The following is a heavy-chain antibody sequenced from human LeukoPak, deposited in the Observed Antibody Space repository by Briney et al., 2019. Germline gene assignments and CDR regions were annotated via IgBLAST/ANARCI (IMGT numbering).Heavy chain of an antibody. Sequence: PSETLSLTCTVSGGSISSHYWSWIQQPPGKGLEWIGYIFYSGSTNYNPSLKSRVTISADTSKNHFSLKLQSVTAADTAVYYCARDRGWEVLDYWGQGTLVTVSS. CDR3: ARDRGWEVLDY. CDR1: GGSISSHY. D-gene: IGHD6-19*01. J-gene: IGHJ4*02. CDR2: IFYSGST. V-gene: IGHV4-59*11.